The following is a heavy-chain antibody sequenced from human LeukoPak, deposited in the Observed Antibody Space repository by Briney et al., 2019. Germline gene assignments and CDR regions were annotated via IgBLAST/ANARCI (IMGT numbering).Heavy chain of an antibody. D-gene: IGHD3-10*01. Sequence: RGSLRLSCAASGFTFSSYAMHWVRQAPGKGLEWVAVISYDGSNKYYADSVKGRFTISRDNSKNTLYLQINSLRAEDTAVYYCASPPGSFRDRGQGTLVTVSS. J-gene: IGHJ4*02. CDR2: ISYDGSNK. CDR3: ASPPGSFRD. CDR1: GFTFSSYA. V-gene: IGHV3-30-3*01.